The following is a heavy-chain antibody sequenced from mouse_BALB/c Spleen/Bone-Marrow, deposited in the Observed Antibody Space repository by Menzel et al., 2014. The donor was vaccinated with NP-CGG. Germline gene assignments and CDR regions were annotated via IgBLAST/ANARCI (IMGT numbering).Heavy chain of an antibody. CDR3: ARGLRLRDYFDY. D-gene: IGHD1-2*01. CDR2: IWAGGIT. J-gene: IGHJ2*01. CDR1: GFSLTSYG. Sequence: QVQLQQSGPGLVAPSQSLSITCTVSGFSLTSYGVHWVRQPPGKGLEWLGVIWAGGITNYNSTLMSRLSISKDNSKSQVFLKMNSLQSDDTAMYYCARGLRLRDYFDYWGQGTTLTVS. V-gene: IGHV2-9*02.